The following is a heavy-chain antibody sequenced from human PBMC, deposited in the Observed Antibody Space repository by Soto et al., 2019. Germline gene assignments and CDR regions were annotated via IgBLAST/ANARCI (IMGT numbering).Heavy chain of an antibody. CDR2: IYSAATT. CDR3: AILSN. J-gene: IGHJ4*02. CDR1: GFTVSSNY. Sequence: EVQLVETGGGLIQPGGSLRLSCAASGFTVSSNYMNWVRQAPGKGLEWLSIIYSAATTYYADSVKGRFTISRDNFKNTLYLQMNNLRAEDTAVYYCAILSNWGQGTLVTVSS. V-gene: IGHV3-53*02. D-gene: IGHD6-6*01.